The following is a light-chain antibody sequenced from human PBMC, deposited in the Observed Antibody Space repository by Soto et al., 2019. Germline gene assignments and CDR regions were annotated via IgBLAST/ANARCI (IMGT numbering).Light chain of an antibody. CDR1: QSVSNN. J-gene: IGKJ1*01. CDR3: HQYNDGPGGT. CDR2: GAS. V-gene: IGKV3-15*01. Sequence: EVVMTQSPATLSVSPGESATLSCRASQSVSNNLAWYQQKPGQAPRLLIFGASIRATGIPVRFSGSGSGRQFALTISSLQSEDFAVYHCHQYNDGPGGTFGQGTKVAIK.